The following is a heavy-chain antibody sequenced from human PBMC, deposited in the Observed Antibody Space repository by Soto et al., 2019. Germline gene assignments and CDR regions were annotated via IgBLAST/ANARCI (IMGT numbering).Heavy chain of an antibody. CDR3: VRGRAFMSRVAFDI. CDR1: GGSFSDYY. CDR2: INHSGST. J-gene: IGHJ3*02. Sequence: QVQLQQRGAGLLKPSETLSLTCAVLGGSFSDYYWTWIRQPPGKGLEWIGEINHSGSTSYNPSLKSRLTLSVDTSTKEFSLNLSSGTAADTAAYHCVRGRAFMSRVAFDIWGQGTMVTVSS. D-gene: IGHD1-26*01. V-gene: IGHV4-34*02.